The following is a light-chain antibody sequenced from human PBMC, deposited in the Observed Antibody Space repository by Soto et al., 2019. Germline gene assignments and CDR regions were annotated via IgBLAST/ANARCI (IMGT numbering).Light chain of an antibody. CDR2: KAS. CDR1: QSISSW. CDR3: QQYSSWYT. V-gene: IGKV1-5*03. Sequence: DIRINQSPSTVSASVGDRDTITCRASQSISSWLAWYQQKPGKAPKFLIYKASSLESGVPSRFSGSGSGTEFTLTISSLQPDDFATYYCQQYSSWYTFGQGTKLEIK. J-gene: IGKJ2*01.